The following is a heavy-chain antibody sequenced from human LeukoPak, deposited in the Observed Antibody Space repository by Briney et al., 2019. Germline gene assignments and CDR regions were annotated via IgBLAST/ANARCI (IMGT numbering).Heavy chain of an antibody. Sequence: PSETLSLTCTVSGAYIDSGAQYWGWIRQHPEKGLEWMGYVYRTGDTYYSPSFQSRIVMSVDTSKNQFSLRLSPVTAADTAVYFCAGNDGTSASFDYWGQGILVTVST. V-gene: IGHV4-31*03. CDR1: GAYIDSGAQY. J-gene: IGHJ4*01. CDR2: VYRTGDT. CDR3: AGNDGTSASFDY. D-gene: IGHD5-24*01.